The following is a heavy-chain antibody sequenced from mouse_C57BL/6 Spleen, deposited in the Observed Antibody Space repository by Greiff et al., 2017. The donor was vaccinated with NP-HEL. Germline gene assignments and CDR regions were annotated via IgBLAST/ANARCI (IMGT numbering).Heavy chain of an antibody. CDR3: AREATVVSFDY. Sequence: VKLQESGPELVKPGASVKISCKASGYAFSSSWMNWVKQRPGKGLEWIGRIYPGDGDTNYNGKFKGKAALTADKSSSTAYMQLSSLTSEDSAVYLCAREATVVSFDYWGQGTTLTVSS. J-gene: IGHJ2*01. D-gene: IGHD1-1*01. CDR2: IYPGDGDT. CDR1: GYAFSSSW. V-gene: IGHV1-82*01.